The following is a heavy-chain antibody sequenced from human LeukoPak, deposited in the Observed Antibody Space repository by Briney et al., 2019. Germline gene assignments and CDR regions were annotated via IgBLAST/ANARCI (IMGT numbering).Heavy chain of an antibody. CDR3: ARRGYSNYVPFDY. CDR2: IYPGDSDT. J-gene: IGHJ4*02. D-gene: IGHD4-11*01. Sequence: GESLKISCKGSGYSFTNYWIGWVRHMPGRGLEWMGIIYPGDSDTTYSPSFQGQVTISADESISTAYLQWSSLKASDTAMYYCARRGYSNYVPFDYWGQGTLVTVSS. V-gene: IGHV5-51*01. CDR1: GYSFTNYW.